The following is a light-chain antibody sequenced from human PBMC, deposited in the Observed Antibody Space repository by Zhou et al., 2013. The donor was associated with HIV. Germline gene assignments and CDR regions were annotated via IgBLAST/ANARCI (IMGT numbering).Light chain of an antibody. J-gene: IGKJ4*01. CDR1: QGIDRW. CDR2: SAS. V-gene: IGKV1-12*01. CDR3: QQAKSFPLT. Sequence: DIQLTQSPSFLSASVGDRVTITCRASQGIDRWLAWFQHKPGKAPKLLIYSASKLQSDVPSRFSGGGSGTEYTLTINGLQPEDSATYFCQQAKSFPLTFGGGPKVGI.